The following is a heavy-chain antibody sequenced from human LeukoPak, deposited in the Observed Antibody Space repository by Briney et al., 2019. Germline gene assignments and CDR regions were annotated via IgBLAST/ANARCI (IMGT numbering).Heavy chain of an antibody. J-gene: IGHJ3*02. CDR1: GFPFNTYS. D-gene: IGHD3-16*01. CDR3: ARVPPRRYVPDSFDI. Sequence: GGSLRLSCAASGFPFNTYSMNWVRQAPGKGLEWLSYITSISSTIHYADSVKGRFTISRDNAKNSLYLQMNSLRAEDTAVYYCARVPPRRYVPDSFDIWGQGTTVTVSS. V-gene: IGHV3-48*01. CDR2: ITSISSTI.